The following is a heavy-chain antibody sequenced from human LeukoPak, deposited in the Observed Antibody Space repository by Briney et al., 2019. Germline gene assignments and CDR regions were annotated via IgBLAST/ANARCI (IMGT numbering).Heavy chain of an antibody. CDR2: ISGNGGGT. J-gene: IGHJ4*02. CDR3: ARSFGYSRSWFDN. CDR1: GLTFSSYA. Sequence: GGSLRLSCAASGLTFSSYAMSWVRHAPGTGLELVSGISGNGGGTYYADSVKGRFTISRDNSKNTLYLQMNSLRVGDTAVYYCARSFGYSRSWFDNWGQGTLVTVSS. D-gene: IGHD6-13*01. V-gene: IGHV3-23*01.